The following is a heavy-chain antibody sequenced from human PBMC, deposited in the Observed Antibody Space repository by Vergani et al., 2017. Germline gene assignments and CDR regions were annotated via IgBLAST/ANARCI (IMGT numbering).Heavy chain of an antibody. CDR2: ISPGASTV. V-gene: IGHV3-11*04. CDR1: GFKFSDHY. J-gene: IGHJ6*02. CDR3: AKKLDISTTRHYYAMDV. Sequence: LEESGGGSVKPGGPLRLSCAASGFKFSDHYMSWTRQAPGKGLEWVLHISPGASTVSYTDSVTGRFSVSRDNDNNSLTLDMTTLRVEDTAVYYCAKKLDISTTRHYYAMDVWGQGTTVTVSS. D-gene: IGHD1-1*01.